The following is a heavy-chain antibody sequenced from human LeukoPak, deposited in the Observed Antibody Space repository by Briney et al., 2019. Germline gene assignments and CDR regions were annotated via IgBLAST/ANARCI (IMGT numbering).Heavy chain of an antibody. CDR2: IHDDSTT. D-gene: IGHD1-1*01. CDR3: AHRTGFDY. J-gene: IGHJ4*02. Sequence: PGGSLRLSCAASGSAFSNYDMSWVRQAPGKGLEWVSTIHDDSTTRYADSVKGRFTISRDNSKNTMYLQMNSLRAEDTAIYYCAHRTGFDYWGQGTLVTVSS. V-gene: IGHV3-23*01. CDR1: GSAFSNYD.